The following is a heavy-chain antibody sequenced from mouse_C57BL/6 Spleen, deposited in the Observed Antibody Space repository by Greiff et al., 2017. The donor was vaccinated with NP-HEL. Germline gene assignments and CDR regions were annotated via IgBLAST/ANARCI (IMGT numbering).Heavy chain of an antibody. CDR1: GFSLSTFGMG. Sequence: QVTLKESGPGILQPSQTLSLTCSFSGFSLSTFGMGVGWIRQPSGKGLEWLAHIWWDDDKYYNPALKSQLTISKDTSKNQVFLKIANVDTADTATYYCARIGATVVAHYYAMDYWGQGTSVTVSS. CDR2: IWWDDDK. D-gene: IGHD1-1*01. CDR3: ARIGATVVAHYYAMDY. J-gene: IGHJ4*01. V-gene: IGHV8-8*01.